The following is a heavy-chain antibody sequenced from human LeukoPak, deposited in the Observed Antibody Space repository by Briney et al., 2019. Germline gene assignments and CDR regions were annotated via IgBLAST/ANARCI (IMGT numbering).Heavy chain of an antibody. Sequence: PSETLSLTCSVSGDSISSYYWSWIRQPPGMGLEWIGYIFYSGYTNYNPSLKSRVTMSIDTSKNQFSLELISVTAADTALYYCARELTLSSGSRNDYWGQGTLVTVSS. D-gene: IGHD3-10*01. CDR2: IFYSGYT. CDR3: ARELTLSSGSRNDY. J-gene: IGHJ4*02. V-gene: IGHV4-59*01. CDR1: GDSISSYY.